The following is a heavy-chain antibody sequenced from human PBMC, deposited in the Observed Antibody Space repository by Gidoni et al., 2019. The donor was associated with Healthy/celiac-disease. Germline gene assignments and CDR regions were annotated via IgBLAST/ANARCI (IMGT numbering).Heavy chain of an antibody. CDR1: GFTFSSYS. V-gene: IGHV3-21*01. D-gene: IGHD2-21*01. CDR3: ARGDKSRY. CDR2: LSSSSSYR. Sequence: EVQLVESGGGLVKPGGSLRLSCASSGFTFSSYSMNWVRQAPGKGLEWVSSLSSSSSYRYYADSVKGQFTISRDNAKNSLYLQRNSLRAEDTAVYYCARGDKSRYWGQGTLVTVSS. J-gene: IGHJ4*02.